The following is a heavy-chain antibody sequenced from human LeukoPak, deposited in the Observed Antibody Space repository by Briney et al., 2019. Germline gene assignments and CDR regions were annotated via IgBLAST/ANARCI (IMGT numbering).Heavy chain of an antibody. V-gene: IGHV1-69*05. J-gene: IGHJ6*03. Sequence: SVKVSCKASGGTFSSYAISWVRQAPGQGLEWMGRIIPIFGTANYAQKFQGRVTITTDESTSTAYMELSSLRSEDTAVYYCARDVHDSSGYYYGPPSYYYYMDVWGKGTTVTVSS. CDR2: IIPIFGTA. CDR1: GGTFSSYA. D-gene: IGHD3-22*01. CDR3: ARDVHDSSGYYYGPPSYYYYMDV.